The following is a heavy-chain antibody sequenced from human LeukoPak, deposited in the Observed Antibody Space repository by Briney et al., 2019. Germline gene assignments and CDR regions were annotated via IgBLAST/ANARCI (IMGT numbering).Heavy chain of an antibody. J-gene: IGHJ4*02. CDR3: ARVAGELFDY. D-gene: IGHD3-16*01. Sequence: GGSLRLSCAASGFTFSSYSMNWDRQAPGKGLEWVSYISSSSSTIYYADSVKGRFTISRDNAKNSLYLQMNSLRDKDTAVYYCARVAGELFDYWGQGTLVTVSS. CDR2: ISSSSSTI. CDR1: GFTFSSYS. V-gene: IGHV3-48*02.